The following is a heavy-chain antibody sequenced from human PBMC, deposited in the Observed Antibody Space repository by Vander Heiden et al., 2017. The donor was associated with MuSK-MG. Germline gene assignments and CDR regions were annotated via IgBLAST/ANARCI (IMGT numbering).Heavy chain of an antibody. V-gene: IGHV5-51*01. CDR2: LYPGDSDT. J-gene: IGHJ4*02. CDR3: ARHQTAKSGWYSDIDY. Sequence: EVQLVQSGAEVKKPGESLKISCKGSGYSFTSYWIGWVRQMPGKGLEWMWILYPGDSDTRYRPSFQGQVTISADKSISTAYLQWSSLKASDTAMYYCARHQTAKSGWYSDIDYWGEGPRGAVS. D-gene: IGHD6-19*01. CDR1: GYSFTSYW.